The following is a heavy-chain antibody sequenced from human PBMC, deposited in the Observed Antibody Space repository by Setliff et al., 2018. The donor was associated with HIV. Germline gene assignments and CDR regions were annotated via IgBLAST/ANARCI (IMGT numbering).Heavy chain of an antibody. V-gene: IGHV1-3*03. CDR3: ARGIYDFWSGHADY. D-gene: IGHD3-3*01. J-gene: IGHJ4*02. CDR1: GYTFTSYA. Sequence: ASVKVSCKASGYTFTSYAIHWMRQAPGQRLEWMGWINAGNGNTKFSQEFQGRVTITRDTSASTAYMELSSLRSEDMAVYYCARGIYDFWSGHADYWGQGTLVTVSS. CDR2: INAGNGNT.